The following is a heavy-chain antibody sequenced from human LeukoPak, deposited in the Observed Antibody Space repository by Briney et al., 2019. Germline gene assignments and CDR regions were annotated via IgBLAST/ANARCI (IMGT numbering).Heavy chain of an antibody. CDR3: AREDCSGGSCYSVPYYYYGMDV. CDR2: ISYDGSNK. D-gene: IGHD2-15*01. J-gene: IGHJ6*02. Sequence: GGSLRLSCAASGFTFSSYAMHWVRQAPGKGLEWVAVISYDGSNKYYADSVKGRFTISRDNSKNTLYLQMNSLRAEDTAVYYCAREDCSGGSCYSVPYYYYGMDVWGQGTTVTVSS. V-gene: IGHV3-30-3*01. CDR1: GFTFSSYA.